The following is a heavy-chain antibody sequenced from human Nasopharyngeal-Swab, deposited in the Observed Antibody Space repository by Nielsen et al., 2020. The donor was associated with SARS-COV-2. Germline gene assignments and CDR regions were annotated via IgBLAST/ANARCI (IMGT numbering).Heavy chain of an antibody. V-gene: IGHV4-34*01. J-gene: IGHJ4*02. CDR2: INHSGST. CDR3: ARGESYDYVWEK. Sequence: SQTLSLTCAVYGGSFSGYYWSWIRQPPGKGLEWIGEINHSGSTNYNPSLKSRVTISVDTSKNQFSLKLSSVTAADTAMYYCARGESYDYVWEKWGQGTLVTVSS. CDR1: GGSFSGYY. D-gene: IGHD3-16*01.